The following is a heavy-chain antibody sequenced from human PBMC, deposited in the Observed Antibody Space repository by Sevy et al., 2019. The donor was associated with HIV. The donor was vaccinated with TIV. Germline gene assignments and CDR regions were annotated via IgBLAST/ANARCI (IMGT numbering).Heavy chain of an antibody. CDR2: FSFGCGKI. CDR3: AREGCSKPHDY. V-gene: IGHV3-23*01. D-gene: IGHD2-2*01. CDR1: GFTFSNYA. J-gene: IGHJ4*02. Sequence: GGSLRLSCAASGFTFSNYAMSWVRQAPGKGLEWVSTFSFGCGKINYADSVKGQFTISRGNSKNTLYLQMNSLRAEDTALYYCAREGCSKPHDYWGQGTLVTVSS.